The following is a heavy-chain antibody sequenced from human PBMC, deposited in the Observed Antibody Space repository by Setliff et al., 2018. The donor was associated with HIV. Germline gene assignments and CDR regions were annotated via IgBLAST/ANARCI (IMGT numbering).Heavy chain of an antibody. J-gene: IGHJ4*02. Sequence: PSETLSLTCAVYGGPLSGHYWSWIRQPPGQGLEWIGETSHSGKTNYNPSLKSRVTISVDTSKNQFSLKLPSVTAADTAVYYCVTSSSWSSRLNFWGPGMLVTVSS. V-gene: IGHV4-34*01. CDR3: VTSSSWSSRLNF. D-gene: IGHD2-2*01. CDR2: TSHSGKT. CDR1: GGPLSGHY.